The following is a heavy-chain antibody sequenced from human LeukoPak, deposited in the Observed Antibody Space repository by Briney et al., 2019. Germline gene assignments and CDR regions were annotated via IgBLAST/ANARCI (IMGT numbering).Heavy chain of an antibody. V-gene: IGHV3-30*02. Sequence: PGGSLRLSCAASGFIFSTYGMYWVRQAPGKGLEWVAFIRHDGGIKNYADSVKGRSIISRDNSKNTLYLQMNSLRAEDTAVYYCAKDSLADIDYWGQGTLVTVSS. CDR2: IRHDGGIK. CDR1: GFIFSTYG. D-gene: IGHD3-16*01. J-gene: IGHJ4*02. CDR3: AKDSLADIDY.